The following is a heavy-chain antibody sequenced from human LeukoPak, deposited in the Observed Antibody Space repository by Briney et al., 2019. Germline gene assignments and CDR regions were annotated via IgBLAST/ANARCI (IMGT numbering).Heavy chain of an antibody. CDR2: ISAYNGNT. CDR1: GYTFTSYG. Sequence: ASAKVSCKASGYTFTSYGISWVRQAPGQGLEWMGWISAYNGNTNYAQKLQGRVTMTTDTSTSTAYMELRSLRSDDTAVYCCARDFRVIAAAGRCAFDIWGQGTMVTVSS. J-gene: IGHJ3*02. V-gene: IGHV1-18*01. D-gene: IGHD6-13*01. CDR3: ARDFRVIAAAGRCAFDI.